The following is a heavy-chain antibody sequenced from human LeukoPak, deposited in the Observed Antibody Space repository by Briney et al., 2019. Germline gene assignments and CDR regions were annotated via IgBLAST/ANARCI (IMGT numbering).Heavy chain of an antibody. CDR1: GFTLSAYA. CDR2: ISYDESYK. V-gene: IGHV3-30*04. J-gene: IGHJ4*02. D-gene: IGHD4-17*01. CDR3: RLSVTSIQY. Sequence: GGSLRLSCAASGFTLSAYAMHWVRQAPGEGLEWLAFISYDESYKYYADSVKGRFTISRDISKNTMYLQMNSLKPEDTAVYYCRLSVTSIQYWGQGTLVTVSS.